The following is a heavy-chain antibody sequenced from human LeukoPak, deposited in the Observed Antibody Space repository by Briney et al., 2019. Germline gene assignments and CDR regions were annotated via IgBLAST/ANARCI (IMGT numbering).Heavy chain of an antibody. V-gene: IGHV3-7*01. Sequence: SGGSLRLSCAASGFTFSSYWMSWVRQAPGKGLEWVANIKQDGSEKYYVDSVKGRFTISRDNAKNSLYLQMNSLRAEDTAVYYCARDAAVQQLGYYYYYMDVWGKGTTVTVSS. CDR2: IKQDGSEK. CDR3: ARDAAVQQLGYYYYYMDV. CDR1: GFTFSSYW. J-gene: IGHJ6*03. D-gene: IGHD6-13*01.